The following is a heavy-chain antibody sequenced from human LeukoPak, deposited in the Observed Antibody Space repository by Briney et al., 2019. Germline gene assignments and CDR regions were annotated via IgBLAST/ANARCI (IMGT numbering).Heavy chain of an antibody. CDR3: ARGRVEGDIVVVAAATPGYYFDY. V-gene: IGHV4-34*01. Sequence: SETLSLTCAVSGVSFSGYYWSWIRQPPGKGLEWIGEINHSGSTNYNPSLKSRVTIPVDTSKNQCSLKLSSVTAADTAVYYCARGRVEGDIVVVAAATPGYYFDYWGQGTLVTVSS. D-gene: IGHD2-2*01. CDR1: GVSFSGYY. CDR2: INHSGST. J-gene: IGHJ4*02.